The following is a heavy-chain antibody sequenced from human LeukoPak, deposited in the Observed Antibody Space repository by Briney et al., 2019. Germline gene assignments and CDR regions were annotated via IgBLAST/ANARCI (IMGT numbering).Heavy chain of an antibody. CDR1: GGSFSGYY. D-gene: IGHD3-3*01. J-gene: IGHJ5*02. CDR3: ARGSKNVLRFLEWFRSGFDP. CDR2: INHSGST. V-gene: IGHV4-34*01. Sequence: SETLSLTCAVYGGSFSGYYWSWIRQPPGKGLEWIGEINHSGSTNYDPSLKSRVTISVDTSKNQFSLKLSSVTAADTAVYYCARGSKNVLRFLEWFRSGFDPWGQGTLVTVSS.